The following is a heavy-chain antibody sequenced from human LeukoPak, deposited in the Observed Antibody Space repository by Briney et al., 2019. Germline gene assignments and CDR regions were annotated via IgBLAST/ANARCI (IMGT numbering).Heavy chain of an antibody. V-gene: IGHV4-39*07. Sequence: NASETLSLTCTVSGVSINNSTYYWGWVRQPPGKGLEWIGSISNSGSTYYNPSLKSRLTTSLDTSKNQFSLKLRSVTAADTAVYYCARDYVVDSTLVAFFDYWGQGMVVTVTP. CDR2: ISNSGST. CDR1: GVSINNSTYY. CDR3: ARDYVVDSTLVAFFDY. D-gene: IGHD2-8*02. J-gene: IGHJ4*02.